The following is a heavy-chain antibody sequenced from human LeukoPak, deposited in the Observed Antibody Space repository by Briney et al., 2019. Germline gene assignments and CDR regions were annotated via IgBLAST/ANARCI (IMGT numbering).Heavy chain of an antibody. CDR1: GFTFSNNA. D-gene: IGHD6-13*01. V-gene: IGHV3-64*01. Sequence: GGSLRLSCAASGFTFSNNAMHWVRQAPGKGLEFVSAISSNGDSTYYANSVKGRFTISRDNSKNTLYLQMGSLRAEDMAVYYCAREWVEYSNSWSHFDYWGQGTLVTVSS. CDR3: AREWVEYSNSWSHFDY. J-gene: IGHJ4*02. CDR2: ISSNGDST.